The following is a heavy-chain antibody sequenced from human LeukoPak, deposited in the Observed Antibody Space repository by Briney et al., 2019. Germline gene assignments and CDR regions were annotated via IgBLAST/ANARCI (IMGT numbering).Heavy chain of an antibody. V-gene: IGHV1-18*01. CDR2: ISAYNGNT. J-gene: IGHJ4*02. CDR3: AASFSGSYFTDY. D-gene: IGHD1-26*01. CDR1: GYTFTSYG. Sequence: ASVKVSCKASGYTFTSYGISWVRQAPGQGLEWMGWISAYNGNTNYAQKFQERVTITRDMSTSTAYMELSSLRSEDTAVYYCAASFSGSYFTDYWGQGTLVTVSS.